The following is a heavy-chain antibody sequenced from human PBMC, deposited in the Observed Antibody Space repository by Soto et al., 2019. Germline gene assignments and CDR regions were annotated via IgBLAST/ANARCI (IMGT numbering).Heavy chain of an antibody. CDR2: ISYDGSNK. V-gene: IGHV3-30-3*01. J-gene: IGHJ4*02. CDR1: GFTFSSYA. D-gene: IGHD6-19*01. Sequence: QVQLVESGGGVVQPGRSLRLSCAASGFTFSSYAMHWVRQAPGKGLEWVAVISYDGSNKYYADSVKGRFTISRDNSKNTLYLQMNSLRAEDTAVYYCARGQWLCYFDYWGQGTLVTVSS. CDR3: ARGQWLCYFDY.